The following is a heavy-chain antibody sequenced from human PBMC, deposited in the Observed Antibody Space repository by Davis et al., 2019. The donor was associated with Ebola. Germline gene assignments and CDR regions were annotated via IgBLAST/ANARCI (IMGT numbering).Heavy chain of an antibody. J-gene: IGHJ6*02. V-gene: IGHV3-23*01. CDR1: GFTFSSYA. CDR3: AAYGGNSVSGMDV. D-gene: IGHD4-23*01. Sequence: GESLKISCAASGFTFSSYAMSWVRQAPGKGLEWVSAISGSGGSTYYADSVKGRFTISRDNSKNTLYLQMNSLRAEDTAVYYCAAYGGNSVSGMDVWGQGTTVTVSS. CDR2: ISGSGGST.